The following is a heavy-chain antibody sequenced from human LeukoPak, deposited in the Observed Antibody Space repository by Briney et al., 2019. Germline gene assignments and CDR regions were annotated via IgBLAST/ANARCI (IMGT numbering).Heavy chain of an antibody. V-gene: IGHV1-2*02. CDR1: GYTFTGYY. D-gene: IGHD3-3*01. Sequence: GASVKVSCKASGYTFTGYYMHWVRQAPGQGLEWMGWINPNSGGTNYARKLQGRVTMTTDTSTSTAYMELRSLRSDDTAVYYCARCVRDYDFWSGYFPFDYWGQGTLVTVSS. CDR2: INPNSGGT. J-gene: IGHJ4*02. CDR3: ARCVRDYDFWSGYFPFDY.